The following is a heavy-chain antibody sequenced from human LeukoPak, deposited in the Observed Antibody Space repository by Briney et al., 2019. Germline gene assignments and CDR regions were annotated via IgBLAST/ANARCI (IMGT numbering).Heavy chain of an antibody. J-gene: IGHJ4*02. CDR1: GGSISSSSYY. D-gene: IGHD3-22*01. Sequence: SETLSLTCTVSGGSISSSSYYWGWIRQPPGKGLEWIGSIYYSGSTYYNPSLKSRVTISVDTSKNQLSLKLSSVTAADTAVYYCARLRYDSSGSIDYWGQGTLVTVSS. CDR3: ARLRYDSSGSIDY. V-gene: IGHV4-39*01. CDR2: IYYSGST.